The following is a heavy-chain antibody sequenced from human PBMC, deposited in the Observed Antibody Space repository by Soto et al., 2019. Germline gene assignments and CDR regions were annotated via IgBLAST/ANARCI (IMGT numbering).Heavy chain of an antibody. CDR1: GLLSSTCT. J-gene: IGHJ4*01. Sequence: FLRLSCRFAGLLSSTCTLNWEHKEPGKGLASVAEILSRGRDIYDAESVKGRFTVSRGNPTNTRYLHMKSQRAEDTAFYYCALQTGGLRYGKTYCGQGHPLTFSS. V-gene: IGHV3-30*04. CDR2: ILSRGRDI. CDR3: ALQTGGLRYGKTY. D-gene: IGHD2-21*02.